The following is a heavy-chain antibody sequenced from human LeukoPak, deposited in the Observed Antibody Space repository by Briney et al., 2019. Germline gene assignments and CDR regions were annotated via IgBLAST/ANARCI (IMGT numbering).Heavy chain of an antibody. CDR2: ISSSSSYI. D-gene: IGHD2-2*01. J-gene: IGHJ6*03. Sequence: GGSLRLSCAASGFTFDNYAMSWVRQAPGKGLEWVSSISSSSSYIYYADSVKGRFTISRDNAKNSLYLQMNSLRAEDTAVYYCARDRTVYMDVWGKGTTVTVSS. V-gene: IGHV3-21*01. CDR3: ARDRTVYMDV. CDR1: GFTFDNYA.